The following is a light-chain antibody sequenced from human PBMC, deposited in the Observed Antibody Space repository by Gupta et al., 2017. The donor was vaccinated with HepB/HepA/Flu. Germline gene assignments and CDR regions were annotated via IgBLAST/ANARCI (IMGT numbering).Light chain of an antibody. V-gene: IGLV4-69*01. J-gene: IGLJ1*01. Sequence: QLVLTPSPSASASLGASVTLTCTLSSGHSSYAIAWHQQQPEKGPRYLMKVNSDGSHTKGDGLPDRFSGSSSGAERYLTISRRQAEDEADYYCQTWGSGIGYAFGTGTKVTVL. CDR2: VNSDGSH. CDR3: QTWGSGIGYA. CDR1: SGHSSYA.